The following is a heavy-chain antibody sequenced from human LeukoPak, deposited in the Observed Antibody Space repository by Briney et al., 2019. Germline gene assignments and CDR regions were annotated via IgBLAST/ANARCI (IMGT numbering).Heavy chain of an antibody. Sequence: PSETLSLTCTVSGGSISSGPYYWIWIRHHPGKGLEWIGYITYSGNTYYYPALNSRVTVSLDTSKTQFSLKLSSVTAADTAVYYCARFVSPTVYAFDIWGQGTMVTVSS. J-gene: IGHJ3*02. V-gene: IGHV4-31*03. D-gene: IGHD4-17*01. CDR1: GGSISSGPYY. CDR2: ITYSGNT. CDR3: ARFVSPTVYAFDI.